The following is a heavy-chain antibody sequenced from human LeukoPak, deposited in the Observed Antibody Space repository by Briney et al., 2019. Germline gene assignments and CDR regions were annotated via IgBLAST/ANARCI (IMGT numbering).Heavy chain of an antibody. CDR2: ISSSGSTI. CDR1: VFTFSDYY. Sequence: GVSLRLSCAASVFTFSDYYMSWIRQAPGKGLEGVSYISSSGSTIYYADSVKGRFTISRDNAKNSLYLQMNSLRAEDTAVYYCARYPYDFWSGYYLPFDCWGQGNLVTVSS. D-gene: IGHD3-3*01. V-gene: IGHV3-11*01. CDR3: ARYPYDFWSGYYLPFDC. J-gene: IGHJ4*02.